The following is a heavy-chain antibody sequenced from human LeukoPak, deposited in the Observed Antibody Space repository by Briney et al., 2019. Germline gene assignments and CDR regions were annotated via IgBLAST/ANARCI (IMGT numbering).Heavy chain of an antibody. Sequence: PSETLSLTCTVSGGSISSSSYYWGWIRQPPGKGLEWIGSIYYSGSTYYNPSLKSRVTISVDTSKNQFSLKLSSVTAADTAVYYCARDSPKYYYDSSGYYYDHYFDYWGQGTLVTVSS. CDR2: IYYSGST. J-gene: IGHJ4*02. V-gene: IGHV4-39*07. CDR1: GGSISSSSYY. CDR3: ARDSPKYYYDSSGYYYDHYFDY. D-gene: IGHD3-22*01.